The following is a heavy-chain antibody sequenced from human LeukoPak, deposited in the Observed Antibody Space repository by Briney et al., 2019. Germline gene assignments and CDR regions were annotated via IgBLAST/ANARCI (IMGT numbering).Heavy chain of an antibody. CDR3: ARDHRYCSGGSCHSYYGMDV. CDR2: INPNSGGT. D-gene: IGHD2-15*01. V-gene: IGHV1-2*02. J-gene: IGHJ6*02. Sequence: ASVKVSCKASGYTFTGYYMHWVRQVPGQGLEWMGWINPNSGGTNYAQKFQGRVTMTRDTSISTAYMELSRLRSDDTAVYYRARDHRYCSGGSCHSYYGMDVWGQGTTVTVSS. CDR1: GYTFTGYY.